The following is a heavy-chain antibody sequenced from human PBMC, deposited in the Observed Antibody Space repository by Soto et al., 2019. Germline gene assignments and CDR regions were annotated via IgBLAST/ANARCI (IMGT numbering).Heavy chain of an antibody. D-gene: IGHD6-19*01. V-gene: IGHV1-46*01. Sequence: ASVKVSCKASGYTITDYYIHWVRQAPGQGLEWMGIINPSGGSTNYAQKFQGRVTMTRDTSTGTVYMELNSLRSEDTAMYYCARPFDTSGWYDYWGQGTLVTVSS. CDR2: INPSGGST. CDR1: GYTITDYY. J-gene: IGHJ4*02. CDR3: ARPFDTSGWYDY.